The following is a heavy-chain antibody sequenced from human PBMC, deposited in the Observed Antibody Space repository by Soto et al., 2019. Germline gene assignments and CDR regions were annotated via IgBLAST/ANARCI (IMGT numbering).Heavy chain of an antibody. Sequence: GGSLRLSCAASGFTCSSDSMNWVRQAPGKGLEWVSFISSSSSYIYYADSVKGRFTISRDNAKNSLYLQMSSLRDEDTAVYYCARDPFPLVDCSGTRCYGPFDYWGPGPLVTVSS. J-gene: IGHJ4*02. CDR1: GFTCSSDS. CDR3: ARDPFPLVDCSGTRCYGPFDY. CDR2: ISSSSSYI. V-gene: IGHV3-21*01. D-gene: IGHD2-2*01.